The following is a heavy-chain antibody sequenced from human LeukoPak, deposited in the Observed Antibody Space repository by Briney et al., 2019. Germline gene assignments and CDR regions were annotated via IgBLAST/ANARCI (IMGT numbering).Heavy chain of an antibody. J-gene: IGHJ4*02. D-gene: IGHD3-10*01. CDR2: IYYSGST. Sequence: SETLSLICPVSGGSISSYYWSWIRKPPGKGLEWIGYIYYSGSTNYNPSLKSRVTISVDTSKNQFSLKLSSVTAADTAVYYCARLIMVRGVITPYFDYWGQGTLVTVSS. V-gene: IGHV4-59*08. CDR3: ARLIMVRGVITPYFDY. CDR1: GGSISSYY.